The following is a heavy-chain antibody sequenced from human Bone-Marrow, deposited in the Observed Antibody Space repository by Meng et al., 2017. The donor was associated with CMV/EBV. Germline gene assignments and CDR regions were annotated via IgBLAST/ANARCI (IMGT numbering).Heavy chain of an antibody. Sequence: LPLHESGTGLVKPSETLSLACSVSCGSISSSSYYWGWIRQPPGKVLEWIGSIYYSGSTYYNPSLKSRVTISVDTSKNQFSLKLSSVTAADTAVYYCARAQAVAGRFCVYWGQGTLVTVSS. D-gene: IGHD6-19*01. CDR3: ARAQAVAGRFCVY. CDR1: CGSISSSSYY. CDR2: IYYSGST. J-gene: IGHJ4*02. V-gene: IGHV4-39*07.